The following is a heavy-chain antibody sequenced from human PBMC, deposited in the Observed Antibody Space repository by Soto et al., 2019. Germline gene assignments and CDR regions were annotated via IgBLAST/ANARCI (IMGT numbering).Heavy chain of an antibody. CDR1: GFTFSDYY. CDR2: ISGSGTHT. Sequence: GGSLRLSCAASGFTFSDYYMTWIRQAPGKGLEWVSYISGSGTHTDYADSVKGRFTISRDNAKNSLYLQMNSLRAEDTAVYYCARENGDNRYFDYWGQGTTVTVSS. V-gene: IGHV3-11*05. D-gene: IGHD4-17*01. CDR3: ARENGDNRYFDY. J-gene: IGHJ4*03.